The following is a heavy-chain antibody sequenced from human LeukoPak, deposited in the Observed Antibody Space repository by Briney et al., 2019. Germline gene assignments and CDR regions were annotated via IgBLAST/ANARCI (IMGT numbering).Heavy chain of an antibody. CDR3: AKVGHCITTSCPFDY. Sequence: GGSLRLSCAASGFTFSSYSMNWVRQAPGKGLEWVSSISSSSSYIYYADSVKGRFTISRDNAKNSLYLQMNSLRAEDTALYYCAKVGHCITTSCPFDYWGQGTLVTVSS. V-gene: IGHV3-21*04. CDR2: ISSSSSYI. J-gene: IGHJ4*02. CDR1: GFTFSSYS. D-gene: IGHD2-2*01.